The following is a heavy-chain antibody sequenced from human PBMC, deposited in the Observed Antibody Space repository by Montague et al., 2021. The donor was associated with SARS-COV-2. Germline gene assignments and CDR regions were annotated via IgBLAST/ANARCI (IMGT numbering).Heavy chain of an antibody. Sequence: SRRISCAASGFNFNNYAMNWVRQAPGKGLEWVSVIASGGRSTFYADSVKGRFTISRDNSKDTLYLQMYSLRPEDTAIYYCAKDPVPVAGRYFDYWGQGTLVTVSS. CDR1: GFNFNNYA. V-gene: IGHV3-23*03. CDR2: IASGGRST. CDR3: AKDPVPVAGRYFDY. D-gene: IGHD6-19*01. J-gene: IGHJ4*02.